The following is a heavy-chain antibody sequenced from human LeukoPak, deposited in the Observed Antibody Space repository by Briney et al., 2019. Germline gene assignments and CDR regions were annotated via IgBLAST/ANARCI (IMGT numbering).Heavy chain of an antibody. Sequence: PSETLSLTCTVSGGSISSSSYYWGWIRQPPGKGLEWIGSIYYSGSTYYNPSLKSRVTISVDTSKNQFSLKLSSVTAADTAVYYCARVVQIASLFDYWGQGTLVTVSS. J-gene: IGHJ4*02. CDR1: GGSISSSSYY. CDR3: ARVVQIASLFDY. D-gene: IGHD3-22*01. CDR2: IYYSGST. V-gene: IGHV4-39*01.